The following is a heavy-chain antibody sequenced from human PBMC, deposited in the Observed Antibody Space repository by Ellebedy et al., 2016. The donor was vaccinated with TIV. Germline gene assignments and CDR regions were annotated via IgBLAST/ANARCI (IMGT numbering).Heavy chain of an antibody. J-gene: IGHJ6*02. V-gene: IGHV4-31*03. Sequence: SETLSLTXTVSGGSISSGGYYWSWIRQHPGKGLEWIGYIYYSGSTYYNPSLKSRVTISVDTSKNQFSLKLSSVTAADTAVYYCARDSYYAYYYGMDVWGQGTTVTVSS. D-gene: IGHD3-16*01. CDR2: IYYSGST. CDR1: GGSISSGGYY. CDR3: ARDSYYAYYYGMDV.